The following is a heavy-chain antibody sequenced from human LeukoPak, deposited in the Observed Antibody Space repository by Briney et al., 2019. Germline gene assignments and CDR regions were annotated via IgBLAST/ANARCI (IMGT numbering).Heavy chain of an antibody. V-gene: IGHV4-39*02. D-gene: IGHD1-26*01. CDR2: MYYSGST. J-gene: IGHJ3*02. CDR3: ARGGSFEAFDI. CDR1: GGSISSFY. Sequence: PSETLSLTCTVSGGSISSFYWGWIRQPPGRGLEWIGTMYYSGSTYYSPSLKSRVTLFTDSSKNHFSLKLNSVTAADTAVYYCARGGSFEAFDIWGQGTMVTVSS.